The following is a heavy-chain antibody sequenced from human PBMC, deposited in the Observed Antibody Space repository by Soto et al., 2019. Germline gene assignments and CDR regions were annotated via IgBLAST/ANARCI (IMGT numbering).Heavy chain of an antibody. CDR1: GFTFSNYA. D-gene: IGHD3-16*01. V-gene: IGHV3-30-3*01. J-gene: IGHJ4*02. Sequence: GGSLRLSCAASGFTFSNYAIHWVRQAPGKGLEWVAVISYDGSKKYYADSVKGRFTISRDNSKSTLYLQMNSLRVEDTAVYYCARAGEYREFDYWGQGTLVTVSS. CDR3: ARAGEYREFDY. CDR2: ISYDGSKK.